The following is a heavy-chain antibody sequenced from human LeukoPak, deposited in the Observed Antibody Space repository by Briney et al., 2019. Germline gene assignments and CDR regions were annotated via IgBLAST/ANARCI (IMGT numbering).Heavy chain of an antibody. CDR2: ISYDGSNK. J-gene: IGHJ3*02. D-gene: IGHD4-23*01. V-gene: IGHV3-30-3*01. CDR3: ARERTRSGGNPDFGAFDI. CDR1: GFTFSSYA. Sequence: GGSLRLSCAASGFTFSSYAMHWVRQAPGKGLEWVAVISYDGSNKYYADSVKGRFTISRDNSKNTLYLQMNSLRAEDTAVYYCARERTRSGGNPDFGAFDIWGQGTMVTVSS.